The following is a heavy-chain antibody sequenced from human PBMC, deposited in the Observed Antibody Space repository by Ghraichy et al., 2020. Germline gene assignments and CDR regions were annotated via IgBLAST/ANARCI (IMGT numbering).Heavy chain of an antibody. CDR3: AKDRVRGIAAAGTMFGWFDP. Sequence: LSLTCAASGFTFSSYAMSWVRQAPGKGLEWVSAISGSGGSTYYADSVKGRFTISRDNSKNTLYLQMNSLRAEDTAVYYCAKDRVRGIAAAGTMFGWFDPWGQGTLVTVSS. V-gene: IGHV3-23*01. CDR1: GFTFSSYA. D-gene: IGHD6-13*01. J-gene: IGHJ5*02. CDR2: ISGSGGST.